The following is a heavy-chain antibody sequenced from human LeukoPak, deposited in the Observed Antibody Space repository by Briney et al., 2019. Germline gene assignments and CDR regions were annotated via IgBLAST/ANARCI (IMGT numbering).Heavy chain of an antibody. D-gene: IGHD3-22*01. CDR2: IYHSGST. J-gene: IGHJ2*01. CDR1: GGSISSGGYS. V-gene: IGHV4-30-2*01. CDR3: ARAGYYYDSSGYYTGYFDL. Sequence: SETLSLTCAVSGGSISSGGYSWSWIRQPPGKGLEWIGYIYHSGSTYYNPSLKSRVTISVDRSKNQFSLKLSSVTAADTAVYYRARAGYYYDSSGYYTGYFDLWGRGTLVTVSS.